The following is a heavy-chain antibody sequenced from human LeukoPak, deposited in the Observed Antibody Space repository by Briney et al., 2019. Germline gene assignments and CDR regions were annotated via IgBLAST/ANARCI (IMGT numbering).Heavy chain of an antibody. J-gene: IGHJ4*02. Sequence: GGSLRLSCAASGFPFSSYWMSWVRQAPGKGLEWVANIRHDGSETYYVDSLRGRFTISRDNAKNLVYLQMSCLRAEDTAIYYCARDETYDYESNGYLDFWGQGTVVTVSS. CDR3: ARDETYDYESNGYLDF. CDR2: IRHDGSET. D-gene: IGHD3-22*01. CDR1: GFPFSSYW. V-gene: IGHV3-7*01.